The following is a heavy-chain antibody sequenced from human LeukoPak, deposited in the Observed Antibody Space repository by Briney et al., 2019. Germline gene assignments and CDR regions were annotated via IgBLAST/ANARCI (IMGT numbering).Heavy chain of an antibody. CDR3: TRDRSRAEDD. CDR1: GFTFRGHW. CDR2: INQGGSDK. V-gene: IGHV3-7*01. D-gene: IGHD1-14*01. J-gene: IGHJ4*02. Sequence: GGSLRLSCAASGFTFRGHWMSWVRQAPGKGLEWVTNINQGGSDKYYVDSVKGRFTISRDNANNLLYLQMNSLRGEDTAVYYCTRDRSRAEDDWGQGTLVTVSS.